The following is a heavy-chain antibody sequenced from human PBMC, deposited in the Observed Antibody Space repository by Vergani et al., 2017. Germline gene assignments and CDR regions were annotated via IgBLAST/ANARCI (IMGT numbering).Heavy chain of an antibody. CDR2: IDHTGRP. CDR3: ARVNTETNGHLYYYYYMDV. D-gene: IGHD4-11*01. V-gene: IGHV4-34*01. CDR1: GGSFTSYH. J-gene: IGHJ6*03. Sequence: QVQLQQWGGGLLKPSETLSLTCVVNGGSFTSYHWTWIRQSPGEGLEWVGDIDHTGRPDYNPSLRSRLTMSVDKSRNQFSLTVNSFTATDTAIYFCARVNTETNGHLYYYYYMDVWGQGTAVTVS.